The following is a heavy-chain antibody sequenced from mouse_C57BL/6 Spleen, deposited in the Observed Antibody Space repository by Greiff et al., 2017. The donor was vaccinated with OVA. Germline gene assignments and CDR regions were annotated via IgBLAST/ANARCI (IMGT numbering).Heavy chain of an antibody. D-gene: IGHD2-2*01. V-gene: IGHV5-16*01. CDR2: INYDGSST. CDR1: GFTFSDYY. Sequence: EVKLVESEGGLVQPGRSMKLSCTASGFTFSDYYMAWVRQVPEKGLEWVANINYDGSSTYYLDSLKSRFIISRDNAKNILYLQMSSLKSEDTATYYCARDPGYYFDYWGQGTTLTVSS. J-gene: IGHJ2*01. CDR3: ARDPGYYFDY.